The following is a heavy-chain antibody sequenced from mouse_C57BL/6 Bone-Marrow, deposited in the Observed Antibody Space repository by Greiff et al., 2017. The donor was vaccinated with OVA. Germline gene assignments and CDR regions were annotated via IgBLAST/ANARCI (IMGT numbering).Heavy chain of an antibody. D-gene: IGHD1-1*01. Sequence: VQLQQSGAELVKPGASVKLSCTASGYTFTSYCMHWVKQRPGQGLEWIGMIHPNSGSTNYYEKFKSKATLTADKSSSTAYMQLSSLTSEDSAVYYCYYGWGFMYFWGQGTSVTVSS. J-gene: IGHJ4*01. CDR2: IHPNSGST. CDR1: GYTFTSYC. CDR3: YYGWGFMYF. V-gene: IGHV1-64*01.